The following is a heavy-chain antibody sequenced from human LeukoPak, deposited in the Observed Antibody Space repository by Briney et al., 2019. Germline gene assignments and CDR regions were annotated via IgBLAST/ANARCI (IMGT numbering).Heavy chain of an antibody. J-gene: IGHJ3*02. V-gene: IGHV3-30-3*01. CDR3: AKENTAMVPGAFDI. Sequence: GGSLRLSCAASGFTFSSYAMHWVRQAPGKGLEWVAVISYDGSNKYYADSVKGRFTISRDNSKNTLYLQMNSLRAEDTAVYYCAKENTAMVPGAFDIWGQGTMVTVSS. D-gene: IGHD5-18*01. CDR2: ISYDGSNK. CDR1: GFTFSSYA.